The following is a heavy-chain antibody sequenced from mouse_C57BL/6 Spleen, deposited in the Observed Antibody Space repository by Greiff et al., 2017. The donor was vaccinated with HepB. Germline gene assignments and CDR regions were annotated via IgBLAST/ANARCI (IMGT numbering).Heavy chain of an antibody. J-gene: IGHJ2*01. CDR2: IYPGDGDT. V-gene: IGHV1-82*01. D-gene: IGHD1-1*01. CDR3: VITTVVATDY. Sequence: VQLQHSGPELVKPGASVKISCKASGYAFSSSWMNWVKQRPGKGLEWIGRIYPGDGDTNYNGKFKGKATLTADKSSSTAYMQLSSMTSEDSAVYFCVITTVVATDYWGQGTTLTVSS. CDR1: GYAFSSSW.